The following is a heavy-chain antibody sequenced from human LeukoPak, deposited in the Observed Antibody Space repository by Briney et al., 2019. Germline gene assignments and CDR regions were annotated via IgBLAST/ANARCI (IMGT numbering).Heavy chain of an antibody. J-gene: IGHJ5*02. V-gene: IGHV4-59*01. CDR3: ARAVAGTFYSFDP. CDR2: IYYSVST. CDR1: GGSISSYY. Sequence: PSETLSLTCTVSGGSISSYYWSWIRQPPGKGLEWIGYIYYSVSTNYNPSLKSRVTISVDTSKNQFSLKLSSVTAADTAVYYCARAVAGTFYSFDPWGQGTLVTVSS. D-gene: IGHD6-19*01.